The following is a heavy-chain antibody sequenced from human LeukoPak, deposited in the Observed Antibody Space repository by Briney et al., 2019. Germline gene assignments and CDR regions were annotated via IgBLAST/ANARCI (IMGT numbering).Heavy chain of an antibody. CDR2: IYYSGST. J-gene: IGHJ5*02. Sequence: PSETLSLTCTVSGGSISSSSYYWGWIRQPPGKGLEWIGSIYYSGSTYYNPSLKSRVTISVDTSKNQFSLKLSSVTAADTAVYYCAREALLWFGEFPFDPWGQGTLVTVSS. CDR1: GGSISSSSYY. V-gene: IGHV4-39*07. D-gene: IGHD3-10*01. CDR3: AREALLWFGEFPFDP.